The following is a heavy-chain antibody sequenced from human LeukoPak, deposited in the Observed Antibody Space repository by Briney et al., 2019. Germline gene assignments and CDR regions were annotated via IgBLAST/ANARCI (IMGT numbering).Heavy chain of an antibody. D-gene: IGHD1-26*01. V-gene: IGHV3-74*01. Sequence: GGSLRLSCGASGFTFGTYWMHWVRQAPGKGLVWVSGINSDGSSTSYADSVKGRFTISRDNAKNTLYLQMNSLRAEDTAVYYCARDKVGATTTYDYWGQGTLVTVSS. CDR2: INSDGSST. J-gene: IGHJ4*02. CDR1: GFTFGTYW. CDR3: ARDKVGATTTYDY.